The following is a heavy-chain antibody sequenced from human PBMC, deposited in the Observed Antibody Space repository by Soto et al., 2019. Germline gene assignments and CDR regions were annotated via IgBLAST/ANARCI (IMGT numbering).Heavy chain of an antibody. V-gene: IGHV1-69*01. CDR2: IIPFFGTS. Sequence: QVQLVQSGAEVKKPVSSVKVSCEASGGTFSSYPINWVRHAPGQGLEWMGGIIPFFGTSNYAQKFQGRVTITADDSTSTAYMELRSLRSEDTAVYYCARVGHITNYGMAVWGQGTTVTVSS. J-gene: IGHJ6*02. CDR1: GGTFSSYP. CDR3: ARVGHITNYGMAV. D-gene: IGHD1-26*01.